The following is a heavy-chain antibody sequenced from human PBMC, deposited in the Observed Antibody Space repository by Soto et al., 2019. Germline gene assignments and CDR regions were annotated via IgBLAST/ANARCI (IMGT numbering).Heavy chain of an antibody. CDR3: ARVLGPVVPAAIDY. J-gene: IGHJ4*02. Sequence: QVQLQESGPGLVKPSQTLTLTCTVSGGSISSGGYYWSWIRQHPGKGLEWIGYIYYSGSTYYNPSLKSRVTISVDTSKNQFSLKLSSVTAADTAVYYCARVLGPVVPAAIDYWGQGTLVTVSS. D-gene: IGHD2-2*01. CDR1: GGSISSGGYY. V-gene: IGHV4-31*03. CDR2: IYYSGST.